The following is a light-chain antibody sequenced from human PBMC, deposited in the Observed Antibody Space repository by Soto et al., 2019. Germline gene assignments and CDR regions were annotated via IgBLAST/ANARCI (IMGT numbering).Light chain of an antibody. CDR2: GAS. Sequence: AIQMTQSPSSLSASVGDRVTISCRASQAISTELGWYQQKPGTAPKLLIFGASRLQSGVPSRFSGSGSGTDFTLTISSLQPEDFAIYYCLQDYVYPLTFGGGTKVEIK. CDR1: QAISTE. V-gene: IGKV1-6*01. J-gene: IGKJ4*01. CDR3: LQDYVYPLT.